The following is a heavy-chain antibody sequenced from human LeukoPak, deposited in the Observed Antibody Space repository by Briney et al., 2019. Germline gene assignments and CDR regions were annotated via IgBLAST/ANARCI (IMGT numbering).Heavy chain of an antibody. J-gene: IGHJ4*02. Sequence: PRASVKVSCKASGGNFSGDAISWVRQAPGQRLEWMGRIIPIFGTANYAQKFQGRVTITTDESTSTAYMELSSLRSEDTAVYYCASEDVEYSSSSYFDYWGQGTLVTVSS. CDR2: IIPIFGTA. CDR3: ASEDVEYSSSSYFDY. CDR1: GGNFSGDA. V-gene: IGHV1-69*05. D-gene: IGHD6-6*01.